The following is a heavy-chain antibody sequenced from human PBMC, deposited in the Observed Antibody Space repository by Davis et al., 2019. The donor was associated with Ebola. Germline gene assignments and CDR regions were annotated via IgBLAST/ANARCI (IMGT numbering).Heavy chain of an antibody. V-gene: IGHV3-30*03. J-gene: IGHJ4*02. Sequence: GESLKISCAASGFTFKSYGMHWVRQAPGKGLEWVAVTAYDGSNTYYVDSVRGRFTISRDDSQSTLYLQMTSLRPEDTAVYYCAGGQWVLPEDYWGQGTLVAVSS. CDR3: AGGQWVLPEDY. CDR1: GFTFKSYG. D-gene: IGHD1-26*01. CDR2: TAYDGSNT.